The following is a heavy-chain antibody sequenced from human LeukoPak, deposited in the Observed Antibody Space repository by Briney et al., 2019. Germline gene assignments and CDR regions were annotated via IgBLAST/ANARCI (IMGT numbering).Heavy chain of an antibody. D-gene: IGHD3-9*01. J-gene: IGHJ4*02. CDR3: ARVTLTGYYAFDY. V-gene: IGHV3-21*01. CDR1: GFTFSSYN. CDR2: ISSTSSYI. Sequence: GRSLRLSCAASGFTFSSYNMNWVGQAPGKGLEWVSSISSTSSYINYADSVKGRFTISRDKAKNSLYLQMNSLRAEDTAVYYCARVTLTGYYAFDYWGQGTLVTVSS.